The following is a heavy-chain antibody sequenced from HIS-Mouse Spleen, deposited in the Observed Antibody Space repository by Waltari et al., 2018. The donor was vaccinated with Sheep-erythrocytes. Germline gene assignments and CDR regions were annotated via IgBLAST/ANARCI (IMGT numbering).Heavy chain of an antibody. J-gene: IGHJ1*01. CDR3: ARVRELLYFQH. D-gene: IGHD1-26*01. CDR1: GFTFSSYW. CDR2: ISQAGIVK. V-gene: IGHV3-7*01. Sequence: EVQLVESGGGLVQPGGSLRLSCAASGFTFSSYWMSWVGQAPGKGLGWVANISQAGIVKYYVDSVNGRFTISRDNAKNSLYLQMNSLRAEDTAVYYCARVRELLYFQHWGQGTLVTVSS.